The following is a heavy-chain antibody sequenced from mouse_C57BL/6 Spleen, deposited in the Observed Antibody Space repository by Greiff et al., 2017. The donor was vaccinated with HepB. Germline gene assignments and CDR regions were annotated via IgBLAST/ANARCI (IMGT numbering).Heavy chain of an antibody. CDR2: IRNKANNHAT. D-gene: IGHD2-4*01. CDR1: GFTFSDAW. J-gene: IGHJ3*01. Sequence: EVKLVESGGGLVQPGGSMKLSCAASGFTFSDAWMDWVRQSPEKGLEWVAEIRNKANNHATYYAESVKGRFTISRDDSKSSVYLQMNSLRAEDTGIYYCTTFYYDYDSWFAYWGQGTLVTVSA. CDR3: TTFYYDYDSWFAY. V-gene: IGHV6-6*01.